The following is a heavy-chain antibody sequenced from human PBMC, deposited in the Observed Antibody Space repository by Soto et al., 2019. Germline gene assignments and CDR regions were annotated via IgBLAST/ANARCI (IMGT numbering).Heavy chain of an antibody. V-gene: IGHV1-18*01. CDR3: ARNQEFSSGWYGNYYFDY. Sequence: GASVKVSCKASGYTFTSYGISWVRQAPGQGLEWMGWISAYNGNTNYAQKLQGRVTMTTDTSTSTAYMELRSLRSDDTAVYYCARNQEFSSGWYGNYYFDYWGQGTLVTVSS. J-gene: IGHJ4*02. D-gene: IGHD6-19*01. CDR2: ISAYNGNT. CDR1: GYTFTSYG.